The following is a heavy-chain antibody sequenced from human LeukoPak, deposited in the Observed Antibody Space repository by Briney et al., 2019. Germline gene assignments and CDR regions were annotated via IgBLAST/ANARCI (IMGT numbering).Heavy chain of an antibody. CDR2: IYYSGST. CDR1: GGSISSGGYY. CDR3: ARVGYSSSWPFDY. D-gene: IGHD6-13*01. V-gene: IGHV4-31*03. J-gene: IGHJ4*02. Sequence: KPSETLSLTCTVSGGSISSGGYYWSWIRQHPGKGLEWIGYIYYSGSTYYNPSLKSRVTISVDTSKNQFSLKLSSVTAADTAVYYCARVGYSSSWPFDYWGQGTLVTVSS.